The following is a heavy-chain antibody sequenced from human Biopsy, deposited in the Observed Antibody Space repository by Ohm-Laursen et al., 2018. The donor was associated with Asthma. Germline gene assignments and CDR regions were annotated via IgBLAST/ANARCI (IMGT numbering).Heavy chain of an antibody. V-gene: IGHV3-53*01. J-gene: IGHJ4*02. CDR2: IYSGGTS. CDR3: ARGDSSNWSHYYFDY. D-gene: IGHD3-22*01. CDR1: GFAVSRDH. Sequence: SLRLSCAAPGFAVSRDHMFWVRQAPGKGLEWVSAIYSGGTSHTADSVRGRFTISRDYSKNTLYLQMHSLRAEDTAVYYCARGDSSNWSHYYFDYWGQGTLVTVPS.